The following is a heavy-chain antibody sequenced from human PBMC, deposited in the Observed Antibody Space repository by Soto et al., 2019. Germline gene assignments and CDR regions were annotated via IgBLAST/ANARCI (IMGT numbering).Heavy chain of an antibody. CDR3: ARDGAVTGNINSDY. V-gene: IGHV1-3*01. CDR2: INGGNGNT. D-gene: IGHD6-19*01. J-gene: IGHJ4*02. CDR1: GDGITNNA. Sequence: GASAKVSCKARGDGITNNAMRWARHAPGQKPEWMRWINGGNGNTKYSQKFRDRVTITRDTSASTAYMELSSLTSEDAGVYYCARDGAVTGNINSDYWGQGTPVTVSS.